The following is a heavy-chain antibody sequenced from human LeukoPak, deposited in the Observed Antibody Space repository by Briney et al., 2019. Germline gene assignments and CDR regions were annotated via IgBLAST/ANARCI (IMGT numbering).Heavy chain of an antibody. D-gene: IGHD1-1*01. CDR1: GFTFSSYG. CDR3: ARDQLGFDI. J-gene: IGHJ3*02. CDR2: ISGSGGST. Sequence: PGGSLRLSCAASGFTFSSYGMSWVRQAPGKGLEWVSAISGSGGSTYYADSVKGRFTISRDNSKNTLYLQMNSLRPEDTAVYYCARDQLGFDIWGQGTMVTVSS. V-gene: IGHV3-23*01.